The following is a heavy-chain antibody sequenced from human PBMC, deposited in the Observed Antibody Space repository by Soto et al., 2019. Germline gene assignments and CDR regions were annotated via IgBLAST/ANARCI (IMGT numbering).Heavy chain of an antibody. J-gene: IGHJ4*02. CDR1: GGAISSGIYY. D-gene: IGHD1-7*01. CDR3: ARVRRTTSTPTIFDY. V-gene: IGHV4-31*03. Sequence: QVQLQESGPGLVKPSQTLSLTCSVSGGAISSGIYYWSWIRQHPGKGLEWVGYIYYSGSTYYYPSIKSRISISVDTSKNVLALKLSSVTAAETAVYYCARVRRTTSTPTIFDYWGQGTLVTVSS. CDR2: IYYSGST.